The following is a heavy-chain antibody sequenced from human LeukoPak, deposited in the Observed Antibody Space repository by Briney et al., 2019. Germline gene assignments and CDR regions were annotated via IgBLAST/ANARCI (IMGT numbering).Heavy chain of an antibody. CDR1: GGSLSSYY. CDR2: IYSSGST. D-gene: IGHD6-6*01. Sequence: PSETLSLTCTVSGGSLSSYYWTWIRQPAGKRLEWIGRIYSSGSTNYNPSLRSRVTISVDKSKNQFSLNLSSVTAADTGVYYCAREYTSTSGRHFDYWGQGTLVTVPS. J-gene: IGHJ4*02. CDR3: AREYTSTSGRHFDY. V-gene: IGHV4-4*07.